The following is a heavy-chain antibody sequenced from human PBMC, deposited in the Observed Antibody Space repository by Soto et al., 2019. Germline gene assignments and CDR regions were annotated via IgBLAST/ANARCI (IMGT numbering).Heavy chain of an antibody. CDR2: ISGSGDDT. CDR3: ANPIPKTGTTFGF. V-gene: IGHV3-23*01. D-gene: IGHD1-1*01. Sequence: QLLESGGGFVQPWGSLILSCVASGFTFSNFAMAWVRQAPGEGLEWVSAISGSGDDTFYADSMKGRFTSSRDNSKDTLYLQINSLRAEDTAVYYCANPIPKTGTTFGFWGQGTLVSVSS. CDR1: GFTFSNFA. J-gene: IGHJ4*02.